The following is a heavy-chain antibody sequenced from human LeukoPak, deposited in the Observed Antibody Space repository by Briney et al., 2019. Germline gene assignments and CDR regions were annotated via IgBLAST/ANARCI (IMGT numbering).Heavy chain of an antibody. Sequence: GGSLRLSCAASGFTFSSYSMNWVRQAPGKGLEWVSSISSSSSYIYYADSVKGRFTISRDNAKNSLYLQMNSLRAEDTAVYYCAKDGWGSGSYPSRDYWGQGTLVTVSS. CDR2: ISSSSSYI. D-gene: IGHD3-10*01. V-gene: IGHV3-21*04. CDR1: GFTFSSYS. CDR3: AKDGWGSGSYPSRDY. J-gene: IGHJ4*02.